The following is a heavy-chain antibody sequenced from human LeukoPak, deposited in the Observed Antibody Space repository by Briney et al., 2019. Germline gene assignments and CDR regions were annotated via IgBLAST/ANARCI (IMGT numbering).Heavy chain of an antibody. CDR1: GFTFGDYA. J-gene: IGHJ4*02. CDR3: TTGMYYYDSSGPDRRYYFDY. CDR2: IRSKAYGGTT. V-gene: IGHV3-49*04. Sequence: GGSLRLSCTASGFTFGDYAMSWVRQAPGKGLEWVGFIRSKAYGGTTEYAASVKGRFTISRDDSKSIAYLQMNSLKTEDTAVYYCTTGMYYYDSSGPDRRYYFDYWGQGTLVTVSS. D-gene: IGHD3-22*01.